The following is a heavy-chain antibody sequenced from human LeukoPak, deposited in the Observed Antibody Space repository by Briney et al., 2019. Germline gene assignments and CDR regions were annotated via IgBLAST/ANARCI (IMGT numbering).Heavy chain of an antibody. CDR3: ARQTGGWFDP. J-gene: IGHJ5*02. V-gene: IGHV4-59*01. D-gene: IGHD1-1*01. CDR1: GGSISSYY. CDR2: IYYSGST. Sequence: PSETLSLTCTVSGGSISSYYWSWIRQPPGKGLEWIGYIYYSGSTNYNPSLKSRVTISVDTSKNQSSLKLSSVTAADTAVYYCARQTGGWFDPWGQGILVTVSS.